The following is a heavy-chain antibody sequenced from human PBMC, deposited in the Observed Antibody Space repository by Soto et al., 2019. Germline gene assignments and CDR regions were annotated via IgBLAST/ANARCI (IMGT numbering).Heavy chain of an antibody. CDR2: ISSSSSYI. CDR3: ARDLLRDLYGGNSALNYYGMDV. D-gene: IGHD2-21*02. CDR1: GFTFSSYS. Sequence: ESGGGLVKPGGSLRLSCAASGFTFSSYSMNWVRQAPGKGLEWVSSISSSSSYIYYADSVKGRFTISRDNAKNSLYLQMNSLRAEDTAVYYCARDLLRDLYGGNSALNYYGMDVWGQGTTVTVSS. V-gene: IGHV3-21*01. J-gene: IGHJ6*02.